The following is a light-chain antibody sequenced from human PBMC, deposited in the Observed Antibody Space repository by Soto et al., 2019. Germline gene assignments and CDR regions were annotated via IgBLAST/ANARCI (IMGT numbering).Light chain of an antibody. CDR2: AAS. Sequence: DIQMTQSPSSLSASVGDRVSITCRASPGISTYLNWYQQIPGKAPQLLIFAASSLQSGVPSRFSGGGSGTEFTLTITSLQPEDFPSYFCQQCYSIPYTFGHGTKLDSK. J-gene: IGKJ2*01. CDR3: QQCYSIPYT. V-gene: IGKV1-39*01. CDR1: PGISTY.